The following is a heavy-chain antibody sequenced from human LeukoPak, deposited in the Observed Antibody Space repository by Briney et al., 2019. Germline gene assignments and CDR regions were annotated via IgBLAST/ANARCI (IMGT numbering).Heavy chain of an antibody. CDR2: ISAYNGNT. D-gene: IGHD3-10*01. CDR3: ARETYDTMVRGVPLYNWFDP. CDR1: GYTFTSYG. J-gene: IGHJ5*02. Sequence: ASVKVSCKASGYTFTSYGISWVRQAPGQGLEWMGWISAYNGNTNYAQKLQGRVTMTTDTSTSTAYMELRSLRSDDTAVYYCARETYDTMVRGVPLYNWFDPWGQGTLVTVSS. V-gene: IGHV1-18*01.